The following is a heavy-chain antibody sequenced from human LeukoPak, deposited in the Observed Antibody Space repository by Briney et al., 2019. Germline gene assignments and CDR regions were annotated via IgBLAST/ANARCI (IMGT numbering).Heavy chain of an antibody. CDR3: ARTTRTSYYMDV. CDR2: ISYDGSNK. V-gene: IGHV3-30*04. D-gene: IGHD1-14*01. J-gene: IGHJ6*03. CDR1: GFTFSSYA. Sequence: GRSLRLSCAASGFTFSSYAMHWVRQAPGKGLEWVAVISYDGSNKYYADSVKGRFTISRDNAKNSLYLQMNSLRAEDTAVYYCARTTRTSYYMDVWGKGTTVTISS.